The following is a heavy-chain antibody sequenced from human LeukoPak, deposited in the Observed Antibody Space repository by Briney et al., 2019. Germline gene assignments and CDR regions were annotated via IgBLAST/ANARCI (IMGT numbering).Heavy chain of an antibody. CDR1: GFTFSSYA. J-gene: IGHJ6*03. D-gene: IGHD2-15*01. CDR2: ISYDGSNK. CDR3: AKDRCSGGIGCYYYYMDV. Sequence: GGSLRLSCAASGFTFSSYAMHWVRQAPGKGLEWVAVISYDGSNKYYADSVKGRFTISRDNSKNTLYLEINSLTPEDTAVYYCAKDRCSGGIGCYYYYMDVWGKGTTVTISS. V-gene: IGHV3-30*04.